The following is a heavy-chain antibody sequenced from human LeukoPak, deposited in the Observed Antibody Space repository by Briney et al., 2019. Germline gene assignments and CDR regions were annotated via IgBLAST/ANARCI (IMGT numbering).Heavy chain of an antibody. Sequence: PSETLSLTCTVSGDSISSYYWSWIRQPPGKGLEWIGYMSFSGSTNYNASLKSRATMSVDIPKNHFSLKLRSVTAGDTAVYYCARRNLQGGLDYWGQGALVTVSS. CDR1: GDSISSYY. CDR3: ARRNLQGGLDY. D-gene: IGHD1-14*01. J-gene: IGHJ4*02. CDR2: MSFSGST. V-gene: IGHV4-59*01.